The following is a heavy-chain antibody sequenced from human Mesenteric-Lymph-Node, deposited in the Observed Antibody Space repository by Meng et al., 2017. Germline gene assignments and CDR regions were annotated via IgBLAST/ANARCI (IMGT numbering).Heavy chain of an antibody. Sequence: ASVKVSCKASGYTFTSYGISWVRQAPGQGLEWMGWISAYNGNTNYAQKLQGRVTITADKSTSTAYMELSSLRSEDTAVYYCARGGYYYDDAFDIWGQGTMVTVSS. CDR2: ISAYNGNT. J-gene: IGHJ3*02. D-gene: IGHD3-22*01. CDR3: ARGGYYYDDAFDI. V-gene: IGHV1-18*01. CDR1: GYTFTSYG.